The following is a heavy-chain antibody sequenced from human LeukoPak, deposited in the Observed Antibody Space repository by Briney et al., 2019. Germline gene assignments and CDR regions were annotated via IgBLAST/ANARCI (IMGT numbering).Heavy chain of an antibody. Sequence: SETLSLTCTVSGDSISSSSYYWGWIRQPPGKGLEWIGSIYYSGSTYYNPSLKSRVTISVDTSKNQFSLKLSSVTAADTAVYYCARDPMIVVVIRGGFDYWGQGTLVTVSS. V-gene: IGHV4-39*07. CDR2: IYYSGST. CDR3: ARDPMIVVVIRGGFDY. CDR1: GDSISSSSYY. J-gene: IGHJ4*02. D-gene: IGHD3-22*01.